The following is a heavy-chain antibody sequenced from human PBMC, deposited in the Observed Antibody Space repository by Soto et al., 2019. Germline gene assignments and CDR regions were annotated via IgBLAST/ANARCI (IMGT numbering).Heavy chain of an antibody. D-gene: IGHD2-15*01. CDR1: GYSFTSYW. V-gene: IGHV5-51*01. Sequence: GESLKISCKGSGYSFTSYWIGWVRQMPGKGLEWMGIIYPGDSDTRYSPSFQGQVTISADKSISTAYLQWSSLKASDTAMYYCARQNCSCGSCYSYYYYGIDVWGQGTTVTGSS. CDR2: IYPGDSDT. CDR3: ARQNCSCGSCYSYYYYGIDV. J-gene: IGHJ6*02.